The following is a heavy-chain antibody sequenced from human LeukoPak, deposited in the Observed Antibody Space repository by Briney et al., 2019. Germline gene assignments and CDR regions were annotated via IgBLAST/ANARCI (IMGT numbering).Heavy chain of an antibody. CDR3: AGDEEMAIIRFSH. CDR1: GGSISSGDYY. J-gene: IGHJ4*02. D-gene: IGHD5-24*01. V-gene: IGHV4-30-4*01. CDR2: IYYSGST. Sequence: PSQTLSLTCTVSGGSISSGDYYWSWIRQPPGKGLEWIGYIYYSGSTYYNPSLKSRVTISVDTSKNQFSLKLSSVTAADTAVYYCAGDEEMAIIRFSHWGRGTLVTVSS.